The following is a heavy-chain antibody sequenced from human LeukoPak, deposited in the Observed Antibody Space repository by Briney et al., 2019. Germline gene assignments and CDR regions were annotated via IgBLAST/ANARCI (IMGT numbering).Heavy chain of an antibody. V-gene: IGHV3-30*18. CDR1: GFTFSTYG. CDR2: ISYDGSNK. Sequence: GGSLRLSCAASGFTFSTYGMHWVRQAPGKGLEWVAVISYDGSNKYYADSVKGRFTISRDNSKNTLYLQMNSLRAEDTAVYYCAKDRVGYCSGGSCYSEAYWFDPWGQGTLVTVSS. J-gene: IGHJ5*02. D-gene: IGHD2-15*01. CDR3: AKDRVGYCSGGSCYSEAYWFDP.